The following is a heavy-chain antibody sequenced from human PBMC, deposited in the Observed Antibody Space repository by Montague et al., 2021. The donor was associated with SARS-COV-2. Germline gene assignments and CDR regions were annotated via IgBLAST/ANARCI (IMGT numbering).Heavy chain of an antibody. J-gene: IGHJ5*02. CDR1: GVSIGSNNW. CDR2: IYHSGST. D-gene: IGHD2-15*01. V-gene: IGHV4-4*02. Sequence: SETLSLTCAVSGVSIGSNNWWSWVRQPPGKGLEWIEKIYHSGSTNYNPSLKSRVTISVNKYKHQFSLKMSSVTAADTAVFYWARVLGCSCGSCYGDWLDPWGQGTLVTVSS. CDR3: ARVLGCSCGSCYGDWLDP.